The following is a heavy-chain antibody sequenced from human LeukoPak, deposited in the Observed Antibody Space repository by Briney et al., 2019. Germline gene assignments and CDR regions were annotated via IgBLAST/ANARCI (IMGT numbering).Heavy chain of an antibody. CDR3: AKVGIGWVAFEH. V-gene: IGHV3-23*01. D-gene: IGHD1-1*01. Sequence: PGGSLRLSCAASGFAFRSYGMTWVRQVPGKGLEWVSGISESGGGTFYADSVKGRFTISRDNSKNTLFLQMNSLRSEDTAVYYCAKVGIGWVAFEHWGQGTQVTVSS. CDR2: ISESGGGT. J-gene: IGHJ4*02. CDR1: GFAFRSYG.